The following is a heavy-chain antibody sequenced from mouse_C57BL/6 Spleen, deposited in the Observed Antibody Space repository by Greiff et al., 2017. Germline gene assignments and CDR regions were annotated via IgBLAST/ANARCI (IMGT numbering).Heavy chain of an antibody. CDR1: GYTFTSYW. V-gene: IGHV1-69*01. CDR3: ARPGVVANWYFDV. D-gene: IGHD1-1*01. CDR2: IDPSDSYT. J-gene: IGHJ1*03. Sequence: QVQLQQPGAELVMPGASVKLSCKASGYTFTSYWMHWVKQRPGQGLGWIGEIDPSDSYTNYNQKFKCKSTLTVDKSSSTAYMQLSSLTSEDSAVYYCARPGVVANWYFDVWGTGTTVTVSS.